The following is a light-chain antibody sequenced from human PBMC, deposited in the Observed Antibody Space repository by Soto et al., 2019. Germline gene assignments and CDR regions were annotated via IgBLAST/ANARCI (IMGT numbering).Light chain of an antibody. V-gene: IGKV3-20*01. CDR2: GAF. CDR1: QSVTSNY. Sequence: EIVLTQSPGTLSLSPGERATLSCRASQSVTSNYLAWYQQKPGQAPRLLIYGAFSRATGIPDRFSGSESGTDFTLTVSRLEPDDFVVYYCQPYGNSPPRYTFGQGPKLQIK. J-gene: IGKJ2*01. CDR3: QPYGNSPPRYT.